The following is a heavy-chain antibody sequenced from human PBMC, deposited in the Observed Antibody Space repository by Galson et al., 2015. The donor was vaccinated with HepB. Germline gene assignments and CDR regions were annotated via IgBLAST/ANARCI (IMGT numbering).Heavy chain of an antibody. V-gene: IGHV1-46*03. CDR1: GYTFTSYY. CDR2: INPSGGST. J-gene: IGHJ6*02. Sequence: SVKVSCKASGYTFTSYYMHWVRQAPGQGLEWMGIINPSGGSTSYAQKFQGRVTMTRDTSTSTVYMELSSLRSEDTAVYYCARDRGRSGYDLWYDMDVWGQGTTVTVSS. D-gene: IGHD5-12*01. CDR3: ARDRGRSGYDLWYDMDV.